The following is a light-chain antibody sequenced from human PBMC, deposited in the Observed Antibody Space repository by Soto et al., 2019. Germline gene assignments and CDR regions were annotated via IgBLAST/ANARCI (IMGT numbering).Light chain of an antibody. Sequence: QSVLTQPPSASGSPGQSVTISCTGTSSDVGGYHYVSWYQQHPGKAPKLMIHEVTKRPSGVPDRFSGSKSGNPASLTVSGLQGEDEADYYCSSYAGSNNLVFGGGTKVTVL. J-gene: IGLJ2*01. V-gene: IGLV2-8*01. CDR1: SSDVGGYHY. CDR2: EVT. CDR3: SSYAGSNNLV.